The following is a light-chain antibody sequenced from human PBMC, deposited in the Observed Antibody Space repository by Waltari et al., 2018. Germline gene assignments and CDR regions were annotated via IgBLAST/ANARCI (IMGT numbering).Light chain of an antibody. CDR1: SSDAGGYNY. CDR2: EVS. Sequence: QSALTQPPSASGSPGQSVTISCPGPSSDAGGYNYVSWYQQHPGKAPKLMIYEVSKRPSGVPDRFSGSKSGNTASLTVSGLQAEDEADYYCSSYAGSNNLVFGGGTKLTVL. V-gene: IGLV2-8*01. J-gene: IGLJ2*01. CDR3: SSYAGSNNLV.